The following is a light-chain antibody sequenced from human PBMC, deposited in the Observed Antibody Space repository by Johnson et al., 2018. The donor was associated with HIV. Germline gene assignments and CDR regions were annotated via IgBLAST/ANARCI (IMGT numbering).Light chain of an antibody. Sequence: QSVLTQPPSVSAAPRQKVTISCSGSSSNIGKNYVSWYRHLPGTAPKLLIYENNKRPSGIPDRFSGSKSGTSATLGITGLQTGDEADYYCGTWDSSLRAYYVCGNRTKVTVL. CDR3: GTWDSSLRAYYV. CDR1: SSNIGKNY. V-gene: IGLV1-51*02. CDR2: ENN. J-gene: IGLJ1*01.